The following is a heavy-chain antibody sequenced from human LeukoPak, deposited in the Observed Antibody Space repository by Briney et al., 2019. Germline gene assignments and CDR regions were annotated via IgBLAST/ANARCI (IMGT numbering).Heavy chain of an antibody. D-gene: IGHD3-22*01. CDR1: GFTFSSYD. Sequence: GGSLRLSCAASGFTFSSYDMHWVRQTTGKGLEWVSGIATAGDTFYAGSVKGRFTISRENAKNSLYLQMNSLRAGDTAVCYCTRSLSGHYFDSIGGYYFDYWDQGTLVTVSS. CDR2: IATAGDT. V-gene: IGHV3-13*01. J-gene: IGHJ4*02. CDR3: TRSLSGHYFDSIGGYYFDY.